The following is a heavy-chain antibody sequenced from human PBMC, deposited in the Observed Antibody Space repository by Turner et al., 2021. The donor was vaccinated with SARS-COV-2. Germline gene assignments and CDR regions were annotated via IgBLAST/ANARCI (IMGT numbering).Heavy chain of an antibody. CDR1: GGSISSSSYY. CDR2: IYYSGST. D-gene: IGHD3-22*01. V-gene: IGHV4-39*01. Sequence: QLQLQESGPGLVKPSETLSLTCTVSGGSISSSSYYWGWIRQPPGKGLEWIGSIYYSGSTYYNPSLKSRVTISVDTSKNQFSLRLNSVTAADTAVYYCARHEVNSYDASGYYTSPWGQGILVTVSS. CDR3: ARHEVNSYDASGYYTSP. J-gene: IGHJ5*02.